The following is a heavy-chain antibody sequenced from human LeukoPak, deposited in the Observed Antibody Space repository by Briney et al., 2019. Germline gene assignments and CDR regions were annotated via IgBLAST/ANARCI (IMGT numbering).Heavy chain of an antibody. V-gene: IGHV3-23*01. CDR2: ISDTGGRT. D-gene: IGHD3-22*01. J-gene: IGHJ4*02. Sequence: PGGSLRLSCAVSGITLSNYGMTWVRQAPGKGLEWDAGISDTGGRTNYADSAKGRFTISRDNPKNTLYLQMNSLRAEDTAVYFCAKRGVVIRVILVGFHKEAYYFDSWGQGALVTVSS. CDR3: AKRGVVIRVILVGFHKEAYYFDS. CDR1: GITLSNYG.